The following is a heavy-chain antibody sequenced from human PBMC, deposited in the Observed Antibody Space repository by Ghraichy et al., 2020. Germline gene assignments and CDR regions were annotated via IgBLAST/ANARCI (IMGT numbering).Heavy chain of an antibody. Sequence: GGSLRLSCAASGFTVSSNYMSWVRQAPGKGLEWVSVIYSGGSTYYADSVKGRFTISRDNSKNTLYLQMNSLRAEDTAVYYCAGARGSSGSNRYFDYWGQGTLVTVSS. CDR1: GFTVSSNY. CDR2: IYSGGST. J-gene: IGHJ4*02. D-gene: IGHD3-3*01. CDR3: AGARGSSGSNRYFDY. V-gene: IGHV3-66*02.